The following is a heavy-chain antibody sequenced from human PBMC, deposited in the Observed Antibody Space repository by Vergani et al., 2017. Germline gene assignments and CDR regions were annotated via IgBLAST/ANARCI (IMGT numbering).Heavy chain of an antibody. Sequence: QLQLQESGPGLVKPSETLSLTCTVSGGSISSSSYYWGWIRQPPGKGLEWIGSIYYSGRTYYNPSLKSRVTISLDTSKNQFSLKLSSVTAADTAVYYCARPVRCSSGWYFNRNWYFDLWGRGTLVTVSS. CDR1: GGSISSSSYY. V-gene: IGHV4-39*01. D-gene: IGHD6-19*01. J-gene: IGHJ2*01. CDR2: IYYSGRT. CDR3: ARPVRCSSGWYFNRNWYFDL.